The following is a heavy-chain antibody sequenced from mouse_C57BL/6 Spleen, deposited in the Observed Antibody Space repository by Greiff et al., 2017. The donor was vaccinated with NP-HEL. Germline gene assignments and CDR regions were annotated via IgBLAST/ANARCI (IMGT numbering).Heavy chain of an antibody. J-gene: IGHJ4*01. CDR2: IDPSDSYT. D-gene: IGHD3-2*02. V-gene: IGHV1-69*01. CDR1: GYTFTSYW. Sequence: QVQLQQPGAELVMPGASVKLSCKASGYTFTSYWMHWVKQRPGQGLEWIGEIDPSDSYTNYNQKFKGKSTLTVDKSSNTTYMQLSSLTSEDSAVYYCARFPAQATGAMDYWGQGTSVTVSS. CDR3: ARFPAQATGAMDY.